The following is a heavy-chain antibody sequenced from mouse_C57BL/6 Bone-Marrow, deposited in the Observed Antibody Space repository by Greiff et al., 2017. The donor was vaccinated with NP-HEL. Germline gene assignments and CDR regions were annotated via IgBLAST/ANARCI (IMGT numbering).Heavy chain of an antibody. J-gene: IGHJ4*01. CDR3: VRHADGYPLAMDY. D-gene: IGHD2-3*01. V-gene: IGHV10-1*01. CDR2: IRSKSNNYAT. Sequence: EVQLVESGGGLVQPKGSLKLSCAASGFSFNTYAMNWVRQAPGKGLEWVARIRSKSNNYATYYADSVKDRFTISRDDSESMLYLQMNNLKTEDTAMYYCVRHADGYPLAMDYWGQGTSVTVSS. CDR1: GFSFNTYA.